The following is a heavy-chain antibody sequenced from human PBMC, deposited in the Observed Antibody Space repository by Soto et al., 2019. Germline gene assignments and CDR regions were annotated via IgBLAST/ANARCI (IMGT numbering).Heavy chain of an antibody. CDR2: ISYDGSEK. D-gene: IGHD3-22*01. CDR3: ERTRGYDKGDWFDP. J-gene: IGHJ5*02. V-gene: IGHV3-30-3*01. Sequence: QVQLVESGGGVAQPGTSLRLSCAASGFTFSNYAMHWVRQAPGKGLEWVAVISYDGSEKYYADSVKGRFTISRDNSKNTQFLQMNSLRPEDTALYYCERTRGYDKGDWFDPWGQGTPVTVSS. CDR1: GFTFSNYA.